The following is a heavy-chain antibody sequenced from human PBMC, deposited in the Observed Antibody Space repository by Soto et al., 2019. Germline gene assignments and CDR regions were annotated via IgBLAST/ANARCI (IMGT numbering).Heavy chain of an antibody. CDR1: GFTFSSYA. D-gene: IGHD2-15*01. CDR3: AKDPRDIVVVVAATGGVEDFDY. V-gene: IGHV3-23*01. J-gene: IGHJ4*02. CDR2: ISGSGGST. Sequence: EVQLLESGGGLVQPGGSLRLSCAASGFTFSSYAMSWVRQAPGKGLEWVSAISGSGGSTYYADSVKGRFTISRDNSKNTLYLQMNSLRAEDTAVYYCAKDPRDIVVVVAATGGVEDFDYWGQGTLVTVSS.